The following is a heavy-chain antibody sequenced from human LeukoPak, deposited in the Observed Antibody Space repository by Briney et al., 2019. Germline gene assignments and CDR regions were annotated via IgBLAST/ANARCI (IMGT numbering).Heavy chain of an antibody. D-gene: IGHD3-10*01. V-gene: IGHV1-69*06. Sequence: SVKVSCKASGGTFSSYAISWVRQAPGQGLEWMGGIIPIFGTANYAQKFQGRVTITADKSTSTAYMELSSLRSEDTAVYYCARLQITMVRGATQDYWGQGTLVTVSS. CDR2: IIPIFGTA. CDR3: ARLQITMVRGATQDY. CDR1: GGTFSSYA. J-gene: IGHJ4*02.